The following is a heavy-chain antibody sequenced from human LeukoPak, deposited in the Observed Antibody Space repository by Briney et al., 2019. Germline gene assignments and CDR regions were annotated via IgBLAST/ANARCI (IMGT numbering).Heavy chain of an antibody. V-gene: IGHV4-39*01. CDR3: VSPRGFSYGYFGY. Sequence: SETLSLTCTVSGGSISSSSAYWGWIRQPPGKGLEWIGSIYYSKNTYYNPSLKSRVTISADTSKNQFSLTLGSVSATDTAVYYCVSPRGFSYGYFGYWGQGTLVTVSS. CDR1: GGSISSSSAY. CDR2: IYYSKNT. J-gene: IGHJ4*02. D-gene: IGHD5-18*01.